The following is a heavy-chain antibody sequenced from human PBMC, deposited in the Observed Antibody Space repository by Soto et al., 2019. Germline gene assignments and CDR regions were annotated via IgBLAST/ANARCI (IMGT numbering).Heavy chain of an antibody. J-gene: IGHJ4*02. CDR2: ISGSGGST. CDR3: AKGHRLSGTMTFDY. Sequence: EVQLLESGGGLVQPGGSLRLTCAASGFTFSSYAFSWVRQAPGKGLELVSAISGSGGSTYYADSVKGRFTISRDNSKNTLYLQMNSMRAEDTAVYYCAKGHRLSGTMTFDYWGQGTLVTVSS. CDR1: GFTFSSYA. D-gene: IGHD3-10*01. V-gene: IGHV3-23*01.